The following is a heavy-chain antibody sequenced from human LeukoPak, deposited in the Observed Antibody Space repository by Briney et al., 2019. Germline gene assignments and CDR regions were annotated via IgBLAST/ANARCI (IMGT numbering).Heavy chain of an antibody. CDR2: ISASGGST. CDR3: AKVMKGSERLTMVRGVIIKTAGLYYMDV. CDR1: EFTLSSYA. Sequence: PGGSLRLSCAASEFTLSSYAMSWVRQAPGKGLEWVSSISASGGSTNYADSVKGRFTISRDNSKNTVYLQMNSLRAEDTAVYYCAKVMKGSERLTMVRGVIIKTAGLYYMDVWGKGTTVTVSS. J-gene: IGHJ6*03. V-gene: IGHV3-23*01. D-gene: IGHD3-10*01.